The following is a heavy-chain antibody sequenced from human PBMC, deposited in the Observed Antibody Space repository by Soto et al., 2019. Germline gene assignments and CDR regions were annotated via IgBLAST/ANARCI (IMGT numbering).Heavy chain of an antibody. V-gene: IGHV3-15*07. D-gene: IGHD2-8*01. J-gene: IGHJ4*02. CDR3: MVYAI. CDR1: AFSFSSYT. Sequence: GGSLRLSCAASAFSFSSYTMNWVRQAPGKGLEWVGRIKSIANGGTTDYAAPAKGRFTISRDDSKSTLYLQMNSLLTEDTTVYYCMVYAIRGQGTQVTVSS. CDR2: IKSIANGGTT.